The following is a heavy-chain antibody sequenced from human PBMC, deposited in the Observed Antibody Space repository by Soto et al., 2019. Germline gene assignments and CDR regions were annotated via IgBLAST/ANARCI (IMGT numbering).Heavy chain of an antibody. CDR1: GFTFSNAW. Sequence: PWGTLRLSCAASGFTFSNAWMTWVRQAPGTGLEWVGRISSKTDGGTTYYAAPVTGRFTILRDDSKDTLYLQINSLKTEDIAVYYWKWDLEASDPWGQGTLVTVSS. J-gene: IGHJ5*02. CDR3: KWDLEASDP. CDR2: ISSKTDGGTT. V-gene: IGHV3-15*01. D-gene: IGHD1-26*01.